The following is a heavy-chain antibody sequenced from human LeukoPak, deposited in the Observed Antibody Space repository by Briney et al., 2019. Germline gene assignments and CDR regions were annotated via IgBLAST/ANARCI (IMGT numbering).Heavy chain of an antibody. J-gene: IGHJ4*02. V-gene: IGHV3-7*01. CDR1: GFTFNSHW. Sequence: GGSLRLSCAASGFTFNSHWMSWVRQAPGKGLEWVANIKEDGTEKFYVDSVKGRFTISRDNARASVFLQMNSLRAEDTAVYYCTRDDPRVGSTETDWGQGTLVTVSS. D-gene: IGHD1-26*01. CDR3: TRDDPRVGSTETD. CDR2: IKEDGTEK.